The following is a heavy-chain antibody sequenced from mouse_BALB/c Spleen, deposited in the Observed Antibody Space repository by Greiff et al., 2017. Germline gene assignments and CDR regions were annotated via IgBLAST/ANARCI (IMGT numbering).Heavy chain of an antibody. Sequence: EVHLVESGGGLVQPGGSRKLSCAASGFTFSSFGMHWVRQAPEKGLEWVAYISSGSSTIYYADTVKGRFTISRDNPKNTLFLQMTSLRSEDTAMYYCARRDYWGYGSSYSDYAMDYWGQGTSVTVSS. CDR3: ARRDYWGYGSSYSDYAMDY. CDR2: ISSGSSTI. J-gene: IGHJ4*01. D-gene: IGHD1-1*01. CDR1: GFTFSSFG. V-gene: IGHV5-17*02.